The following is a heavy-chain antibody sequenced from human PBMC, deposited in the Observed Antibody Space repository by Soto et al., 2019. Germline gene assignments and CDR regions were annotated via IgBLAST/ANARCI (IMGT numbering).Heavy chain of an antibody. CDR1: GFTFSSYG. J-gene: IGHJ6*02. CDR3: ASDSRSSSWYGYYYYYGMDV. V-gene: IGHV3-33*01. D-gene: IGHD6-13*01. Sequence: QVQLVESGGGVVQPGRSLRLSCAASGFTFSSYGMHWVRQAPGKGLEWVAVIWYDGSNKYYADSVKGRFTISRDNSKNTLYLQMNSLRAEDTAVYYCASDSRSSSWYGYYYYYGMDVWGQGTTVTVSS. CDR2: IWYDGSNK.